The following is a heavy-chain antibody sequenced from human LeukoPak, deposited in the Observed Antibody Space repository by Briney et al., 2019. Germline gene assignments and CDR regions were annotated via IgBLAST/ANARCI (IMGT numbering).Heavy chain of an antibody. V-gene: IGHV1-69*04. CDR2: IIPILGIA. J-gene: IGHJ6*02. D-gene: IGHD5-18*01. CDR3: AREVIQLWPGSTDYDVMDV. CDR1: GGTFSSYT. Sequence: SVKVSCKASGGTFSSYTISWVRQAPGQGLEWMGRIIPILGIANYAQKFQGRVTITADKSTSTAYMELSSLRSEDTAVYYCAREVIQLWPGSTDYDVMDVWGQGTTVTVSS.